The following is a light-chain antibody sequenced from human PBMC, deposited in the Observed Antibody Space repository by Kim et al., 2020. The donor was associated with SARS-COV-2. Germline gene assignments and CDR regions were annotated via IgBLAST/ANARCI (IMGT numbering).Light chain of an antibody. CDR3: QVWDSGTWV. Sequence: SYELTQPLSVSVALGQTARLTCGGNNIQTKKVHWYRQEPGQAPVLVMYKDSKRPSGIPERFSGSNSGNTATLSISRAQAGDEADYYCQVWDSGTWVFGGGTKVTVL. CDR1: NIQTKK. V-gene: IGLV3-9*01. J-gene: IGLJ3*02. CDR2: KDS.